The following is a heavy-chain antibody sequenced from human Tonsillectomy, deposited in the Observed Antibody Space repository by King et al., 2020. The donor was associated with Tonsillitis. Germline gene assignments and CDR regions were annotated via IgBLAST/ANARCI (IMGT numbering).Heavy chain of an antibody. D-gene: IGHD1-26*01. CDR3: ARDLSGSTYGSDAFDV. Sequence: VQLQQSGPGLVKPSETLSVTCVLSGDSVSSKNAAWNWIRQSPSRGLEWLGRTYYRSKCYTDYAVSVERRMTIRPDTSKNQFSLQLNFVTPEDTALYFCARDLSGSTYGSDAFDVWGQGTMVTVSS. V-gene: IGHV6-1*01. CDR2: TYYRSKCYT. J-gene: IGHJ3*01. CDR1: GDSVSSKNAA.